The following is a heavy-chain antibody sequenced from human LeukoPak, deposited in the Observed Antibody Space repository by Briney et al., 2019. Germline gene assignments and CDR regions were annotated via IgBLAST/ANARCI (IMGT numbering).Heavy chain of an antibody. V-gene: IGHV3-30*18. Sequence: GGSLTLSCADSGLTSIFHGMHWVRQAPGKGLEGVAVISDEGTKEYYPPSVKGRFTVSRDHSKNMLYLQMNSLRTEDTAVYYCAKDEGVVYVGLDYWGQGTLVTVSS. CDR3: AKDEGVVYVGLDY. J-gene: IGHJ4*02. CDR2: ISDEGTKE. CDR1: GLTSIFHG. D-gene: IGHD5/OR15-5a*01.